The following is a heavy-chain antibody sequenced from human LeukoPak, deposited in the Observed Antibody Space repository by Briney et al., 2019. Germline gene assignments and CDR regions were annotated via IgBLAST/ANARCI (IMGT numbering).Heavy chain of an antibody. V-gene: IGHV1-69*04. J-gene: IGHJ4*02. CDR3: ARDLGNDYGNYVVFDY. Sequence: SVEVSCKASGGTFSSYAISWVRQAPGQGLEWMGRIIPILGIANYAQKFQGRVTITADKSTSTAYMELSSLRSEDTAVYYCARDLGNDYGNYVVFDYWGQGTLVTVSS. CDR1: GGTFSSYA. D-gene: IGHD4-11*01. CDR2: IIPILGIA.